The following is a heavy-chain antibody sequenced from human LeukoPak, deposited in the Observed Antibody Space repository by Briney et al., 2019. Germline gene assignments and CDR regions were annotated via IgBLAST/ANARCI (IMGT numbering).Heavy chain of an antibody. D-gene: IGHD3-22*01. CDR1: GFTFGDYA. J-gene: IGHJ4*02. Sequence: GGSLRLSCTASGFTFGDYAMSWVRQAPGKGLEWVGFIRSKAYGGTTEYAASVKGRFTISRDDSKSIAYLQMNSLKTEDTAVYYCTREWDSSGYYSLDYWGQGTLVTVSS. CDR2: IRSKAYGGTT. CDR3: TREWDSSGYYSLDY. V-gene: IGHV3-49*04.